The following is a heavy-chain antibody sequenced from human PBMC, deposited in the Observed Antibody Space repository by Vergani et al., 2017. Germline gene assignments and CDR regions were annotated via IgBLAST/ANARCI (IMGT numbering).Heavy chain of an antibody. CDR2: IIPIFGTA. J-gene: IGHJ3*02. Sequence: QVQRVQPGAEVKKPGSSVKVSCKASGGTFSSYAISWVRQAPGQGLEWMGGIIPIFGTATYAQKFQGRVTITADESTSTAYMELSSLRSADTAVYYCARACGGDCRRAFDIWGQGTMVTVSS. D-gene: IGHD2-21*02. CDR3: ARACGGDCRRAFDI. V-gene: IGHV1-69*01. CDR1: GGTFSSYA.